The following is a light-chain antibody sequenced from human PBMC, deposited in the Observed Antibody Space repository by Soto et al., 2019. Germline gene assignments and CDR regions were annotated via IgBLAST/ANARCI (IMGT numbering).Light chain of an antibody. CDR2: DVI. CDR3: GSYRTNSPYV. CDR1: NSDVGGYNY. Sequence: QSALTQPASVSGSPGQSITISCTGTNSDVGGYNYVSWYQQYPGEAPKLMIYDVINRPSGVSNRFSGSKPGNTAALTISGLQAEDEADYSCGSYRTNSPYVFGTGTKVTVL. V-gene: IGLV2-14*01. J-gene: IGLJ1*01.